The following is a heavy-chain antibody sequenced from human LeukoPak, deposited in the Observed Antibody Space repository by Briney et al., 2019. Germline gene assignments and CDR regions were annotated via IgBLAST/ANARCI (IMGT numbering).Heavy chain of an antibody. J-gene: IGHJ4*02. Sequence: ASVKVSCKASGGTFSSYAISWVRQAPGQGLEWMGGIFPIFGTANYAQKFQGRVTITADESTSTAYMELSSLRSEDTAVYYCARSSYYDILTGIDYWGQGTLVTVSS. CDR1: GGTFSSYA. V-gene: IGHV1-69*13. D-gene: IGHD3-9*01. CDR2: IFPIFGTA. CDR3: ARSSYYDILTGIDY.